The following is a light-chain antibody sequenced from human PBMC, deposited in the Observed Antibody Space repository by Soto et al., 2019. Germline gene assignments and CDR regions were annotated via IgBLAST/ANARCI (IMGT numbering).Light chain of an antibody. CDR3: QKRGNWPQ. J-gene: IGKJ5*01. CDR2: GTS. CDR1: QSVNSN. Sequence: EIVMTQSPATLSVSPGERATLSCRASQSVNSNLAWYQQKAGQAPRLLIYGTSTRATGIPARFSGSGSGTDFTLTISGLEPEDFAIYYCQKRGNWPQFGQGTRLEIK. V-gene: IGKV3-15*01.